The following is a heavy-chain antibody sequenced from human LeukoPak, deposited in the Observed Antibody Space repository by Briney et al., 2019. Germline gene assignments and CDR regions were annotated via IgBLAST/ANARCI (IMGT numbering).Heavy chain of an antibody. CDR2: IYYSGST. CDR3: ARDKYEELIFDY. CDR1: GGSISSSSYY. J-gene: IGHJ4*02. V-gene: IGHV4-39*06. D-gene: IGHD1-26*01. Sequence: SETLSLTCTVSGGSISSSSYYWGWIRQPPGKGLEWIGSIYYSGSTYYNPSLKSRVTISVDTSKNQFPLKLSSVTAADTAVYYCARDKYEELIFDYWGQGTLVTVSS.